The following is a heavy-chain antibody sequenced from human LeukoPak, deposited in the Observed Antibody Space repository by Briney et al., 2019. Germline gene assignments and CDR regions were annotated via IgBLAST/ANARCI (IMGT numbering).Heavy chain of an antibody. CDR2: ISSSGSTI. Sequence: GGSLRLSCAASGFTFSSYEMNWVRQAPGKGLEWVSYISSSGSTIYYADSVKGRFTISRDNAKNSLYLQMNSLRADDTAVYYCARVCGDCSYFDYWGQGTLVTASS. D-gene: IGHD2-21*02. J-gene: IGHJ4*02. CDR1: GFTFSSYE. CDR3: ARVCGDCSYFDY. V-gene: IGHV3-48*03.